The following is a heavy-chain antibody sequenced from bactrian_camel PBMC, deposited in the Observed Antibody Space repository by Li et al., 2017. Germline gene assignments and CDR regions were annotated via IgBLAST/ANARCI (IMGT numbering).Heavy chain of an antibody. CDR1: EGADGRRC. V-gene: IGHV3S55*01. CDR2: IGSDGRG. J-gene: IGHJ4*01. Sequence: HVQLVESGGGSVTAGGSLRLSCAASEGADGRRCMGWSRQAPGKEREGVAAIGSDGRGSYADSAKGRFTISKDNVNNTLLLQMNNLKAEDTAMYYCAANFGPYCSSPYLARRANFLGQGTQVTVS. D-gene: IGHD6*01.